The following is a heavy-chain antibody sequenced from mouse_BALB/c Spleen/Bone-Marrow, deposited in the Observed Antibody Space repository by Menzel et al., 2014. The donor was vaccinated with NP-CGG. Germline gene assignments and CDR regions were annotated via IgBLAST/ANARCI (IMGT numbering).Heavy chain of an antibody. CDR3: DSPIVYDCPLFDY. J-gene: IGHJ3*01. V-gene: IGHV2-9*02. D-gene: IGHD2-3*01. CDR1: GFSLTSYG. CDR2: IWAGGST. Sequence: QVQLQQSGPGLVAPSQSLSITCTVSGFSLTSYGVHRVRQPPGKGLEWLGVIWAGGSTNYNSALMSRLSISKDNSKSQIVLRLNSIQTNDTAMFSCDSPIVYDCPLFDYWGQGTLVTVSS.